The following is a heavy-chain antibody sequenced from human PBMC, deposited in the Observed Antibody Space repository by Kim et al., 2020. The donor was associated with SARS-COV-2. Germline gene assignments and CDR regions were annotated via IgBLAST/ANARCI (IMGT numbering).Heavy chain of an antibody. CDR1: TFIFSNYW. J-gene: IGHJ4*02. Sequence: GGSLRLSCAASTFIFSNYWMTWVRQAPGKGLEWVANIKPDGSEKYYVDSVKGRFTISRDNARNTLYLQMSSLRVEDTAVYYCTSTNVAVPGIYWGQGILVTVSS. CDR2: IKPDGSEK. D-gene: IGHD6-13*01. CDR3: TSTNVAVPGIY. V-gene: IGHV3-7*01.